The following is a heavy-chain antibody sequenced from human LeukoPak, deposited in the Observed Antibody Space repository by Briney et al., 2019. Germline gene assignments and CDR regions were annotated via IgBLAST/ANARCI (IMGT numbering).Heavy chain of an antibody. CDR3: ARDLRGSWYESAEYFQH. CDR1: GYTFTGYY. D-gene: IGHD6-13*01. Sequence: ASVKVSCKASGYTFTGYYMHWVRQAPGQGLEWMGWINPNSGGTNYAQKFQGRVTMTGDTSISTAYMELSRLRSDDTAVYYCARDLRGSWYESAEYFQHWGQGTLVTVSS. CDR2: INPNSGGT. V-gene: IGHV1-2*02. J-gene: IGHJ1*01.